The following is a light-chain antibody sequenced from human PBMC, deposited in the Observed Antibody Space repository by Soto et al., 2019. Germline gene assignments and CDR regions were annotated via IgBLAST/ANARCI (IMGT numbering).Light chain of an antibody. CDR3: QQYGSSPLT. CDR1: QSVSRSC. V-gene: IGKV3-20*01. CDR2: GAS. Sequence: ESGFKQSPGTMSLSPGERDTLSCGASQSVSRSCLAWYQQKPGQAPRLLIYGASSRATGIPDRFSGSGSGTDFTLTISRLEPEDFAVYYCQQYGSSPLTFGGGTKVEIK. J-gene: IGKJ4*01.